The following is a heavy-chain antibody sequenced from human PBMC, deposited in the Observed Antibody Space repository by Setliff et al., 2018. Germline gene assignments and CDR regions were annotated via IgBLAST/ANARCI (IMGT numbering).Heavy chain of an antibody. J-gene: IGHJ2*01. CDR2: INPKSGVT. CDR1: AYNFIGYY. Sequence: ASVKVSCKASAYNFIGYYIHWVRQAPGQGLEWMGWINPKSGVTNYAQKFQGRVTMTRDTSISTAYLDLSGLRSDDSAVYYCATENQGADALKEYWWFDLWGRGTLVTVSS. CDR3: ATENQGADALKEYWWFDL. V-gene: IGHV1-2*02. D-gene: IGHD2-15*01.